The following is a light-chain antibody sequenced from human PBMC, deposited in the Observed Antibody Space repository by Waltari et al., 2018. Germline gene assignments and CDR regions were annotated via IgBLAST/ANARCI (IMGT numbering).Light chain of an antibody. CDR2: DDN. Sequence: QSALTQPASVSGSPGQSITISCTGTSSDVGNYNLVSWYQQYPGKAPKVMIYDDNGRPSVVSDSLSGSKSGNTASLTISGVQAEDEADYYCCSYAGSYTWVFGGGTKLTVL. J-gene: IGLJ3*02. V-gene: IGLV2-23*01. CDR3: CSYAGSYTWV. CDR1: SSDVGNYNL.